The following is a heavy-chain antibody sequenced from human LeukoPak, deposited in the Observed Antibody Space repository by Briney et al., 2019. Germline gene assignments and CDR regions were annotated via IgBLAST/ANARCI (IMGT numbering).Heavy chain of an antibody. J-gene: IGHJ4*02. CDR3: ATHDHPPATLDY. D-gene: IGHD2-15*01. V-gene: IGHV4-30-4*01. Sequence: SQTLSLTCTVSGGSISSGDYYWSWIRQPPGKGLEWIGYIYYSGSTYYNPSLKSRVTISVDTSKNQFSLKLSSVTAADTAVYYCATHDHPPATLDYWGQGTLVTVSS. CDR1: GGSISSGDYY. CDR2: IYYSGST.